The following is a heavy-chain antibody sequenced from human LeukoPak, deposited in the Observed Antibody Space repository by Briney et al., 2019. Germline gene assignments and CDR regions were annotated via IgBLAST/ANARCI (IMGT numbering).Heavy chain of an antibody. J-gene: IGHJ6*02. CDR2: IYYSGST. V-gene: IGHV4-59*01. CDR3: ARLSSGWYYYYGMDV. D-gene: IGHD6-19*01. Sequence: PSETLSLTCTVSGGSISSYYWSWIRQPPGKGLEWIGYIYYSGSTNYNPSLKSRVTISVDTPKNQFSLKLSSVTAADTAVYYCARLSSGWYYYYGMDVWGQGTTVTVSS. CDR1: GGSISSYY.